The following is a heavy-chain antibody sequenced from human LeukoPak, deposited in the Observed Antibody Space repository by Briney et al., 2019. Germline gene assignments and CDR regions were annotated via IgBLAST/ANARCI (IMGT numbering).Heavy chain of an antibody. D-gene: IGHD6-13*01. Sequence: PSETLSLTCTVSGGSISSYYWSWIRQPPGKGLEWIGYIYYSGSTNYNPSLKSRVTISVDTSKNQFSLKLSSVTAADTAVYYCAKDLFDSSSWYTSPSDYWGQGTLVTVSS. V-gene: IGHV4-59*01. CDR2: IYYSGST. CDR1: GGSISSYY. CDR3: AKDLFDSSSWYTSPSDY. J-gene: IGHJ4*02.